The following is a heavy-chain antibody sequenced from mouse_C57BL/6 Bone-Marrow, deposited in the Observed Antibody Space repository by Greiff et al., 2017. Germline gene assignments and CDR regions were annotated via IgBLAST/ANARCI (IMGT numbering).Heavy chain of an antibody. V-gene: IGHV14-3*01. CDR3: AGGYYYGSSLFDY. CDR2: IDPANGNT. D-gene: IGHD1-1*01. Sequence: VQLQQSVAELVRPGASVKLSCTASGFNIKNTYMHWVKQRPEQGLEWIGRIDPANGNTKYAPKFQGKATITADTSSNTAYLQLSSLTSEDTAIYYCAGGYYYGSSLFDYWGQGTTLTVSS. J-gene: IGHJ2*01. CDR1: GFNIKNTY.